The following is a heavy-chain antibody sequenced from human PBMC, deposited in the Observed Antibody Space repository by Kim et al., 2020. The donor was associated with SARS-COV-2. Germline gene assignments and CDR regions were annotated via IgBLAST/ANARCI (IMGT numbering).Heavy chain of an antibody. CDR3: ARGPRRQLYGMDV. D-gene: IGHD6-13*01. J-gene: IGHJ6*02. V-gene: IGHV4-31*02. Sequence: YNPSLNSRVTIAVDTSKNQFALKLSSVTAAVTAVYCCARGPRRQLYGMDVWGQGTTVTVSS.